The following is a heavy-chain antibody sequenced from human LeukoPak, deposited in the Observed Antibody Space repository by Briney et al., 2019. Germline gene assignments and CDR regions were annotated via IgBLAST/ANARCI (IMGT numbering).Heavy chain of an antibody. CDR3: ATWAFYHGLDV. J-gene: IGHJ6*02. CDR1: GFTFHAFE. Sequence: GGSLRLSCAASGFTFHAFEMHWVRQAPGKGLEWVSLIKSDGGKTDYADSVRGRFTISRDNGKNSLYLQMNSLRREDTALYYCATWAFYHGLDVWGQGTTVTVSS. V-gene: IGHV3-43*02. CDR2: IKSDGGKT. D-gene: IGHD1-26*01.